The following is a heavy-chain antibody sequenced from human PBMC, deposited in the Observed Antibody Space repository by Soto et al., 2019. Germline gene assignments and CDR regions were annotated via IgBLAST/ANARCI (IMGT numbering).Heavy chain of an antibody. J-gene: IGHJ6*02. CDR2: IIPILGIA. Sequence: QVQLVQSGAEVKKPGYSVKVSCKASGGTFSSYTISWVRQAPGQGLEWMGRIIPILGIANYAQKFQGRVTITADKSTSTAYMELSSLRSEDTAVYYCARVDCSGGSCYFGGYYGMDVWGQGTTVTVSS. D-gene: IGHD2-15*01. CDR3: ARVDCSGGSCYFGGYYGMDV. CDR1: GGTFSSYT. V-gene: IGHV1-69*02.